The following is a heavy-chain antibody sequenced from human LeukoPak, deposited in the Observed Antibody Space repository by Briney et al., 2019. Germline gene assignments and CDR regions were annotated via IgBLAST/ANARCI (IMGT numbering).Heavy chain of an antibody. D-gene: IGHD4-17*01. V-gene: IGHV3-30-3*01. CDR2: VSHDGSIK. CDR1: GFTFTTYP. J-gene: IGHJ4*02. Sequence: GGSLRLSCAASGFTFTTYPMHWVRQAPGKGLEWVAVVSHDGSIKDYVDSVKGRFTISRDNSKNTFYLQMNSLRVGDTAVYYCAIYGDYDFDYWGQGTLVTVSS. CDR3: AIYGDYDFDY.